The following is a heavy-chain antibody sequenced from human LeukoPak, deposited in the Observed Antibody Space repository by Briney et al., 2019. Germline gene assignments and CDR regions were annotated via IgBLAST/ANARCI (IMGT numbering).Heavy chain of an antibody. V-gene: IGHV4-38-2*01. J-gene: IGHJ6*03. D-gene: IGHD3-3*01. Sequence: SETLSLTCAVSGYSISSSYYWGWIRQPPGKGLEWIGSIYYSGSTYYNPSLKSRVTISVDTSKNQFSLKLSSVTAADTAVYYCARHFRALEQPYYYYYMDVWGKGTTVTVSS. CDR2: IYYSGST. CDR3: ARHFRALEQPYYYYYMDV. CDR1: GYSISSSYY.